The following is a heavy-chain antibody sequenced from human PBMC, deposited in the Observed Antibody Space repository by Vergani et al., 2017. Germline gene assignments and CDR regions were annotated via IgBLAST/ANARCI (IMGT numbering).Heavy chain of an antibody. CDR3: AKVGRYSSSSGGVDY. CDR2: ISGSGGST. J-gene: IGHJ4*02. CDR1: GFTFSSYA. Sequence: EVQLLESGGGLVQPGGSLRLSCAASGFTFSSYAMSWVRQAPGKGLEWVSAISGSGGSTYYADSVKGRFTLSRDNSKNTLYLQMNSLRAEDTAVYYCAKVGRYSSSSGGVDYWGQGTLVTVSS. V-gene: IGHV3-23*01. D-gene: IGHD6-6*01.